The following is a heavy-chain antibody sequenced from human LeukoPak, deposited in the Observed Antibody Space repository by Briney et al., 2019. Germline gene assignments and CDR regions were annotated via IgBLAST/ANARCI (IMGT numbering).Heavy chain of an antibody. V-gene: IGHV3-30*03. Sequence: GGSLRLSCAASGFTFSSYGMHWVRQAPGKGLEWVAVISYDGSNKYYADSVKGRFTISRDNSKNTLYLQMNSLRAEDTAVYYCAREGSMVRGAVDYWGQGTLVTVSS. D-gene: IGHD3-10*01. J-gene: IGHJ4*02. CDR1: GFTFSSYG. CDR2: ISYDGSNK. CDR3: AREGSMVRGAVDY.